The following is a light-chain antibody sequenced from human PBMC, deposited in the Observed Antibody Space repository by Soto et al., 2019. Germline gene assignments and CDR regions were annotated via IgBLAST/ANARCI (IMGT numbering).Light chain of an antibody. CDR2: GNI. Sequence: QSVLTQPPSVSGAPGQRVTFSCTGSSSNIGAGYDVHWYQQFPGTAPKLLISGNINRPSGIPDRFSGSKSGTSASLAITGLQTEDEADYYCPSSDVRLTAYVFGTGTKLPVL. J-gene: IGLJ1*01. V-gene: IGLV1-40*01. CDR3: PSSDVRLTAYV. CDR1: SSNIGAGYD.